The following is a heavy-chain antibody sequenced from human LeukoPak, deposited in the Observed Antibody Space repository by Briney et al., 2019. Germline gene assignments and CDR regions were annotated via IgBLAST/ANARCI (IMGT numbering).Heavy chain of an antibody. CDR1: GFTFSSYA. J-gene: IGHJ4*02. V-gene: IGHV3-23*01. D-gene: IGHD7-27*01. CDR2: ISGSGGSP. Sequence: GGSLRLSCAASGFTFSSYAMSWVRQAPGKGLEWVSAISGSGGSPYYADSVKGRFTISRDNSKNTLYLQMNSLRAEDTAVYYCAKDLDLGYYSDYWGQGTLVTVSS. CDR3: AKDLDLGYYSDY.